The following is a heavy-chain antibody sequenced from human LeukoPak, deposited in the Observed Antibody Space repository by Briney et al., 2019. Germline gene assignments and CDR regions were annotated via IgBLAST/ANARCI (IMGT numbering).Heavy chain of an antibody. D-gene: IGHD2-2*02. J-gene: IGHJ4*02. CDR3: ARQYCSSTSCYMGAFDY. CDR2: IYTSGST. Sequence: SGTLSLTCTVSGGSISSGSYYWSWIRQPAGKGREWIGRIYTSGSTNYNPSLKSRVTISVDTSKNQFSLKLSSVTAADTAVYYCARQYCSSTSCYMGAFDYWGQGTLVTVSS. V-gene: IGHV4-61*02. CDR1: GGSISSGSYY.